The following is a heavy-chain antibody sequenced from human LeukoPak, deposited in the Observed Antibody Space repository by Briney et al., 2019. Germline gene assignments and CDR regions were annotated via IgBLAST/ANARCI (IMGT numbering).Heavy chain of an antibody. D-gene: IGHD3-22*01. CDR1: GGSISSSSYY. Sequence: PSETLSLTCTVSGGSISSSSYYWGWIRQPPGKGLEWIGRIYTSGSTNYNPSLKSRVTMSVDTSKNQFSLKLSSVTAADTAVYYCARDLSYYDSSGSIFDYWGQGTLVTVSS. V-gene: IGHV4-39*07. CDR2: IYTSGST. CDR3: ARDLSYYDSSGSIFDY. J-gene: IGHJ4*02.